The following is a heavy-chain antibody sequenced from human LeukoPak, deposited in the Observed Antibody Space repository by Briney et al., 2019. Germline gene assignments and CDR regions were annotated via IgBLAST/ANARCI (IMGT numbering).Heavy chain of an antibody. Sequence: GGSLRLSCAASGFTFSSYWMHWVRQAPGKGLLWVSGMNSDGSRTSYVDSVKGRFTISRDNAKNTLYLQMNSLRAEDTAVYYCARRDSSSWYTNFDYWGQGTLVTVSS. J-gene: IGHJ4*02. CDR2: MNSDGSRT. V-gene: IGHV3-74*01. CDR1: GFTFSSYW. D-gene: IGHD6-13*01. CDR3: ARRDSSSWYTNFDY.